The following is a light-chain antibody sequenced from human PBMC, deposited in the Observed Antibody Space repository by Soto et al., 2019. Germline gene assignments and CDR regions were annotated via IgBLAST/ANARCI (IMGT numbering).Light chain of an antibody. CDR3: AAWDDRLSGLV. Sequence: QSVLTQPPSVSGAPGQRVTISCTGSSSNIGAGYDVHWYQQLPGTAPKLLIYGNSNRPSGVPDRFSGSKSGTSASLAITGLRSEDEADYYCAAWDDRLSGLVFGRGTQLTVL. J-gene: IGLJ2*01. CDR2: GNS. CDR1: SSNIGAGYD. V-gene: IGLV1-40*01.